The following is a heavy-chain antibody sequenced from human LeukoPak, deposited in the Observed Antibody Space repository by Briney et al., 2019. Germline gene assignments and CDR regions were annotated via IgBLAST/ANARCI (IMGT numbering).Heavy chain of an antibody. V-gene: IGHV3-30*02. D-gene: IGHD1-26*01. CDR3: AREWEPTIYFDY. J-gene: IGHJ4*02. CDR1: GFTFSDYG. CDR2: IWYDGSND. Sequence: HPGGSLRLSCAASGFTFSDYGMHWVRQAPGKGLEWVAIIWYDGSNDYYAGSVKGRFTISRDNSKNTLYLQMNSLRAEDTAVYYCAREWEPTIYFDYWGQGTLVTVSS.